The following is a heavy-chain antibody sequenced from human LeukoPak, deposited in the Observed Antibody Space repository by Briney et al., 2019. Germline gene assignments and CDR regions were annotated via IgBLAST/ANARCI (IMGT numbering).Heavy chain of an antibody. D-gene: IGHD2-2*01. CDR3: ARDFCTGCNYYFYGMDV. J-gene: IGHJ6*02. V-gene: IGHV3-9*01. CDR2: ISANSANI. Sequence: GGSLRLSCAASGFTFDDYVMHWVRQAPGRGLEWVSGISANSANIGYADSVKGRFTLSRDNAKNSLYLQMNGLRTEDTALYYCARDFCTGCNYYFYGMDVWGRGTTVTVSS. CDR1: GFTFDDYV.